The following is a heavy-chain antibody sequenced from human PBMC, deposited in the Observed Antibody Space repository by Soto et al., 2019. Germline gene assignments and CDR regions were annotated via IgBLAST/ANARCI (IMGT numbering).Heavy chain of an antibody. J-gene: IGHJ6*02. CDR1: GYSFTSYW. V-gene: IGHV5-10-1*01. CDR3: ARLHQLVGVANYYYYGMDV. Sequence: GESLKISCKGSGYSFTSYWISWVRQMPGKGLEWMGRVDPSDSYTNYSPSFQGHVTISADKSISTAYLQWSSLKAADTAMYYCARLHQLVGVANYYYYGMDVWGQGTTVTVSS. CDR2: VDPSDSYT. D-gene: IGHD6-6*01.